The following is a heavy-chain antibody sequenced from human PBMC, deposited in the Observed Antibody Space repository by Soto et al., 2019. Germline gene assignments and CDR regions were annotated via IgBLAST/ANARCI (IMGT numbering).Heavy chain of an antibody. CDR1: GFPFSFYG. Sequence: GGSLRLSCAVSGFPFSFYGFHWVRQSPGKGLEWLGVIVSDGSAIYHADSLEGRFFISRDNSRDILYLQMNSLRVEDTAVYYCARDDAFDNENGFDMWGQGTMVTVSS. V-gene: IGHV3-33*01. J-gene: IGHJ3*02. CDR3: ARDDAFDNENGFDM. D-gene: IGHD3-3*02. CDR2: IVSDGSAI.